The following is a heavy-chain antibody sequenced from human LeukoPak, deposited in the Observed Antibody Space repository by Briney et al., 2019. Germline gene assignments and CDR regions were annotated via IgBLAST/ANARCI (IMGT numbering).Heavy chain of an antibody. V-gene: IGHV3-23*01. CDR2: ISGSGGST. D-gene: IGHD1-26*01. J-gene: IGHJ4*02. CDR3: AKSSSSYSGSYSH. CDR1: GFTFSGYA. Sequence: GGSLRLSCAASGFTFSGYAMSWVRQAPGKGLEWVSAISGSGGSTYYADSVKGRFTISRDNSKNTLYLQMNSLRAEDTAVYYCAKSSSSYSGSYSHWGQGTLVTVSS.